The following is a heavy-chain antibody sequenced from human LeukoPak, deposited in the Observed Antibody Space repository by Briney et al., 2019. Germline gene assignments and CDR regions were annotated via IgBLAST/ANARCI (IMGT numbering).Heavy chain of an antibody. V-gene: IGHV3-11*06. Sequence: PGGSLRLSCAASGFTFSGYYMGWIRQAPGKGLEWVSYISTSSSYTNYADSVKGRFTISRDNAKNSLYLQMNSLRAEDTAVYYCARSVSYSLDYWGQGTLVTVSS. CDR2: ISTSSSYT. CDR3: ARSVSYSLDY. CDR1: GFTFSGYY. D-gene: IGHD1-26*01. J-gene: IGHJ4*02.